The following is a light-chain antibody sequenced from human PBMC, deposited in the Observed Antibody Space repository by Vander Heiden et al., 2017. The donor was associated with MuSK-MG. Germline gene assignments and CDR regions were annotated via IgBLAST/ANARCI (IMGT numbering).Light chain of an antibody. CDR2: SNN. J-gene: IGLJ3*02. CDR1: SSNIGSNT. CDR3: AAWDDSLNGWV. V-gene: IGLV1-44*01. Sequence: QSVLAQPPSASGTPGPRVPISCSGSSSNIGSNTVNWYLQLPGTAPKLLIYSNNQRPSGVPDRFSGSKSGTSASLAISGLQAEDEADYYCAAWDDSLNGWVFGGGTKLTVL.